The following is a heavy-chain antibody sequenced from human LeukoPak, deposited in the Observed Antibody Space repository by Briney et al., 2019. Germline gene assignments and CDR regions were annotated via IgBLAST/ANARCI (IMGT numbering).Heavy chain of an antibody. CDR2: ILYDGSNK. CDR1: GFTFSSYG. Sequence: GGSLRLSCAASGFTFSSYGMHWVRQAPGKGLEWVAFILYDGSNKYYADSVKGRFTISRDNSKSSLFLQMNSLRTEDTALYYCARDHVYGGADYWGQGTLVTVSS. D-gene: IGHD5/OR15-5a*01. CDR3: ARDHVYGGADY. J-gene: IGHJ4*02. V-gene: IGHV3-30*02.